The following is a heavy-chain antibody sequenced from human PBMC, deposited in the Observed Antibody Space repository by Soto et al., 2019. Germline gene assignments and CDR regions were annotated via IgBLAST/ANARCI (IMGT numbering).Heavy chain of an antibody. CDR2: IHHTGST. V-gene: IGHV4-39*01. CDR1: GRSISEINSY. D-gene: IGHD5-12*01. J-gene: IGHJ5*02. CDR3: ARPEGGYGSGYSWFDP. Sequence: SETLSLTCSVSGRSISEINSYWGWIRQTPGEGLEWIGTIHHTGSTYYNPSLKSRVTISLDTSKNQFSLKLSSVTAADTALYYCARPEGGYGSGYSWFDPWGQGTRVTVSS.